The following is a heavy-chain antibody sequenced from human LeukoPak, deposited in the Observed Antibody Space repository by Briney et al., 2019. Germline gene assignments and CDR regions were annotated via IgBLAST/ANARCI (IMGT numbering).Heavy chain of an antibody. D-gene: IGHD5-18*01. Sequence: ASVKVSCKVSGYTLTELSMHWVRQAPGKGLEWMGGFDPEDGETIYAQKFQGRVTMTEDTSTDTAYMELSSLRSEDTAVYYCATDQERGYSYGFIATRGFDPWGQGTLVTVSS. CDR2: FDPEDGET. CDR1: GYTLTELS. V-gene: IGHV1-24*01. J-gene: IGHJ5*02. CDR3: ATDQERGYSYGFIATRGFDP.